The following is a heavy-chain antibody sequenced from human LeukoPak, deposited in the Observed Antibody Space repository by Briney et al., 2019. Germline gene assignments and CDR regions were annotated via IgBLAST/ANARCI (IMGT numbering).Heavy chain of an antibody. V-gene: IGHV1-69*05. CDR3: AREGSNPKAPNRYYYYYMDV. CDR2: IIPIFGTA. Sequence: SVKVSCKASGGTFSSYAISWVRQAPGQGLEWMGGIIPIFGTANYAQKFQGRVTITTDESTSTAYMELSSLRSEDTAVYYCAREGSNPKAPNRYYYYYMDVRGKGTTVAVSS. CDR1: GGTFSSYA. D-gene: IGHD2-15*01. J-gene: IGHJ6*03.